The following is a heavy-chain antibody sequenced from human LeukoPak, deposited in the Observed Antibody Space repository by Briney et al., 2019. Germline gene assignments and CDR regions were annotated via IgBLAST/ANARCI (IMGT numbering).Heavy chain of an antibody. CDR3: ARVLSSSWGAYYYYGMDV. V-gene: IGHV3-11*06. J-gene: IGHJ6*02. Sequence: GGSLRLSCAASGFTFSDYYMSWIRQAPGKGLERVSYISSRSSYTKYADSVKGRLTISRDNAKNSLYLQMNSLRAEDTAVYYCARVLSSSWGAYYYYGMDVWGQGTTVTVSS. CDR2: ISSRSSYT. CDR1: GFTFSDYY. D-gene: IGHD6-13*01.